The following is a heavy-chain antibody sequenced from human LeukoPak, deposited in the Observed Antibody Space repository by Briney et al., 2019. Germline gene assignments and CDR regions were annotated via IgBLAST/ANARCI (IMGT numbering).Heavy chain of an antibody. J-gene: IGHJ4*02. Sequence: GGSLRLSCAASGFTFSTYWMSWTRQVPGKGLEWVSFIDRDSSITYYADSVRGRFIISRDNARNSLFLQMNSLRAEDTAVYFCATYDSGWYLTYWGQGTLVTVSS. CDR1: GFTFSTYW. CDR2: IDRDSSIT. D-gene: IGHD6-19*01. V-gene: IGHV3-48*01. CDR3: ATYDSGWYLTY.